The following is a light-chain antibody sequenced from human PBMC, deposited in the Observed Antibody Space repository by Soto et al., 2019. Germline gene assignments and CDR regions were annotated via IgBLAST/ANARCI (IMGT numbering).Light chain of an antibody. V-gene: IGKV1-39*01. Sequence: DIQMTQSPSSLSASVGDRVTITCRASQSISNYLNWYQQKPGTAPKLLIYAASSLQYGVQSRFSGSGSGTGFTLTIRSLQPEDFATYYCQQGYSTPVTFGQGTKLEIK. CDR2: AAS. CDR3: QQGYSTPVT. CDR1: QSISNY. J-gene: IGKJ2*01.